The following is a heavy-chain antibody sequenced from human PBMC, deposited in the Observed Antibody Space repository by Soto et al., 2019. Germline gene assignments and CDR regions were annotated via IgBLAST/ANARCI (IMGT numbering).Heavy chain of an antibody. Sequence: GASVKVSCKASGGTFSSYAISWVRQAPGQGLEWMGGIIPIFGTANYAQKFQGRVTITRDMSTSTAYMELSSLRSEDTAVYYCAAEPLYYYDSSGYYNFDYWGQGTLVTVSS. CDR3: AAEPLYYYDSSGYYNFDY. J-gene: IGHJ4*02. CDR1: GGTFSSYA. D-gene: IGHD3-22*01. CDR2: IIPIFGTA. V-gene: IGHV1-69*05.